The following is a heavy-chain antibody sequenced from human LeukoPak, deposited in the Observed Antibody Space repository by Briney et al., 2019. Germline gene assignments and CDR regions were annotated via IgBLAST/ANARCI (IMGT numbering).Heavy chain of an antibody. CDR2: ISSSSSYI. D-gene: IGHD2-15*01. Sequence: RSGGSLRLSCAASGFTFSSYSMNWVRQAPGKGLEWVSSISSSSSYIYYADSVKGRFTISRDNAKNSLYLQMNSLRAEDTAVYYCARYCSGGSCPDYWGQGTLVTVSS. J-gene: IGHJ4*02. V-gene: IGHV3-21*01. CDR1: GFTFSSYS. CDR3: ARYCSGGSCPDY.